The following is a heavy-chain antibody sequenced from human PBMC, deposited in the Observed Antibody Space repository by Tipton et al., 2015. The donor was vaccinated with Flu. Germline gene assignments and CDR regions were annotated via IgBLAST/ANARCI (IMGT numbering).Heavy chain of an antibody. J-gene: IGHJ6*03. Sequence: LRLYCTVSGGSMNNYHWSWIRQPPGKGLEWIGYVYSGGATDYNPSLKSRVTMLVDTSMNQISLNLRAVTAADTAVYYCARQHTINTGYYFSHLDVWGKGSTVIVSS. CDR2: VYSGGAT. V-gene: IGHV4-59*08. CDR3: ARQHTINTGYYFSHLDV. D-gene: IGHD1-14*01. CDR1: GGSMNNYH.